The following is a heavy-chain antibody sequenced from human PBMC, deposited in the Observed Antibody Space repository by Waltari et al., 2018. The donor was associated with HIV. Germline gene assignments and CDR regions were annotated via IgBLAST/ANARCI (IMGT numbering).Heavy chain of an antibody. J-gene: IGHJ6*02. CDR1: GFILSSYW. CDR3: ARDTGSQYYYYGMDV. V-gene: IGHV3-7*01. CDR2: IKPEGSET. D-gene: IGHD3-10*01. Sequence: VLLVESGGGLVQPGGSLRLSCGTSGFILSSYWMSWVRQAPGQGLEWLANIKPEGSETYCVDSVKGRFTISRDNAKNSVYLQMDSLRVEDTALYFCARDTGSQYYYYGMDVWGQGTMVSVS.